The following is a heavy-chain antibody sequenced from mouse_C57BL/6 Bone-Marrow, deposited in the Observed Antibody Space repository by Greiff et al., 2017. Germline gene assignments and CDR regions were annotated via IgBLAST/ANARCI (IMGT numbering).Heavy chain of an antibody. CDR1: GYTFTSYW. CDR2: IDPSDSYT. Sequence: VKLQESGAELVMPGASVKLSCKASGYTFTSYWMHWVKQRPGQGLEWIGEIDPSDSYTNYNQKFKGKSTLTVDKSSSTAYMQLSSLTSEDSAVYYCARSTITTVVADYWGQGTTLTVSS. D-gene: IGHD1-1*01. V-gene: IGHV1-69*01. J-gene: IGHJ2*01. CDR3: ARSTITTVVADY.